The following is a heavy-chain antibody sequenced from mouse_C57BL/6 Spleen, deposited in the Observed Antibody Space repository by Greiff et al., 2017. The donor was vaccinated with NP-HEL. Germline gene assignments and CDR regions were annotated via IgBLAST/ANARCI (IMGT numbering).Heavy chain of an antibody. J-gene: IGHJ2*01. V-gene: IGHV7-3*01. CDR3: ARYIYNYDYFDY. D-gene: IGHD1-3*01. CDR2: IRNKANGYTT. CDR1: GFTFTDYY. Sequence: EVQLVESGGGLVQPGGSLSLSCAASGFTFTDYYMSWVRQPPGKALEWLGFIRNKANGYTTEYSASVKGRFTISRDNSQSILYLQMNALRAEDSATYYCARYIYNYDYFDYWGQGTTLTVSS.